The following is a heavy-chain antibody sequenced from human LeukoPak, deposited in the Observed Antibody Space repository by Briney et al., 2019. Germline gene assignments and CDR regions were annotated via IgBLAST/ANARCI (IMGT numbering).Heavy chain of an antibody. CDR1: GFTFSSCS. CDR3: ARSDTFGGIFDY. CDR2: ISSSSSYI. Sequence: GGSLRLSCAASGFTFSSCSMNWVRQAPGKGLEWVSSISSSSSYIYYADSVKGRFTISRDNAKNSLYLQMNSLRAEDTAVYYCARSDTFGGIFDYWGQGTLVTVSS. D-gene: IGHD3-16*01. V-gene: IGHV3-21*01. J-gene: IGHJ4*02.